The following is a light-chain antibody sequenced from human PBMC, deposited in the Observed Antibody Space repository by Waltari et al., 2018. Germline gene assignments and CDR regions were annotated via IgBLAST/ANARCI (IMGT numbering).Light chain of an antibody. CDR3: SSYRTTNTWV. CDR2: EVN. V-gene: IGLV2-14*01. CDR1: SSDVGGYNY. J-gene: IGLJ3*02. Sequence: QSALTQPASVSGSPGQSITISCTGTSSDVGGYNYVSWYQQRPGKAPKLIIYEVNNRPSGVSNRLSGSKSGHTASPTISGLQPEDEADYYCSSYRTTNTWVFGGGTKLTVL.